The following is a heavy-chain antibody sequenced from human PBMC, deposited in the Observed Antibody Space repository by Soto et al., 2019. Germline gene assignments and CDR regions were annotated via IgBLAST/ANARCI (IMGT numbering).Heavy chain of an antibody. CDR2: IYPGDSDT. J-gene: IGHJ5*02. CDR3: AGWAGYCSRASCYGTFDP. CDR1: GYSFTSYW. V-gene: IGHV5-51*01. Sequence: PGESLKISCKGSGYSFTSYWIGWVRQMPGKGLEWMGIIYPGDSDTRYSPSFQGQVTISADKSISTAYLQWSSLKASDTAMYYCAGWAGYCSRASCYGTFDPWSQGTLVTVSS. D-gene: IGHD2-2*03.